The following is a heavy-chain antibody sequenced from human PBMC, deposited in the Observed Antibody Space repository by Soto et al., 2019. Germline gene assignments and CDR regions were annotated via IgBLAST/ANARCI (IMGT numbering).Heavy chain of an antibody. D-gene: IGHD6-13*01. CDR2: IYYSGST. CDR3: ARQGAAGPSFFDS. J-gene: IGHJ4*02. CDR1: GGSISSSSYY. V-gene: IGHV4-39*01. Sequence: SETLSLTCTVSGGSISSSSYYWGWIRQPPGKGLEWIGIIYYSGSTYYNPSLKSRVTISVDTSKNQFSLKLSSVTAADTAVYYCARQGAAGPSFFDSWGQGTLVTVSS.